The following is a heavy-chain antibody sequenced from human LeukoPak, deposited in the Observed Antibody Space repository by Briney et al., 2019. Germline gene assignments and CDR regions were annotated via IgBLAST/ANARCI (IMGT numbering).Heavy chain of an antibody. CDR1: GFTFTNYA. V-gene: IGHV3-23*01. CDR2: MSGRGVST. D-gene: IGHD4-17*01. CDR3: AKDFLPATTVTSTYFDY. J-gene: IGHJ4*02. Sequence: GGSLRLSCAASGFTFTNYAMSWVRQAPGKGLEWVSGMSGRGVSTYYADSVKGRFTISSDNSKNTLYLQMNSLRAEDTAIYYCAKDFLPATTVTSTYFDYWGQGTLVTVSS.